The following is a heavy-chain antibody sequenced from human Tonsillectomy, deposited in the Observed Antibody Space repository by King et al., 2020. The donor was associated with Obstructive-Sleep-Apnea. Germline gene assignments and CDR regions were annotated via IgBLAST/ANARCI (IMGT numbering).Heavy chain of an antibody. Sequence: QLVQSGAEVKKPGASVKVSCKASGYTFTSYDINWMRQATGQGLEWMGWMNPNSGNTGYAQKFQGRVTMTRNTSISTAYMELSSLRSEDTAVYYCAILDYYDSTRLPGCWGQGTLVTVSS. J-gene: IGHJ4*02. CDR2: MNPNSGNT. CDR3: AILDYYDSTRLPGC. CDR1: GYTFTSYD. D-gene: IGHD3-22*01. V-gene: IGHV1-8*01.